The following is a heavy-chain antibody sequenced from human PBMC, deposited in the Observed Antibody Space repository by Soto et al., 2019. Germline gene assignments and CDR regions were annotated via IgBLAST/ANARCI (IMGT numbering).Heavy chain of an antibody. D-gene: IGHD3-22*01. V-gene: IGHV3-33*01. Sequence: QTGGSLRLSCAASGFTFSSYGMHWVRQAPGKGLEWVAVIWYDGSNKYYADSVKGRFTISRDNSKNTLYLQMDSLRAEDTAVYYCARDNGYDSSGTYYWGQGTLVTVSS. CDR2: IWYDGSNK. J-gene: IGHJ4*02. CDR3: ARDNGYDSSGTYY. CDR1: GFTFSSYG.